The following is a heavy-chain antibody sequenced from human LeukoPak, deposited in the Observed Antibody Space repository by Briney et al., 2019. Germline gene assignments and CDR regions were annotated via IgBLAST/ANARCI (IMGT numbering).Heavy chain of an antibody. CDR1: GFNFNNYE. D-gene: IGHD5-12*01. CDR3: ARDRGSFYGMDV. J-gene: IGHJ6*02. CDR2: ISSSGATI. V-gene: IGHV3-48*03. Sequence: GGSLRLSCAASGFNFNNYEMNWVRQAPGKGLEWVSYISSSGATIYYADSVKGRFTISRDNAKNTLYLQMNSLRAEDTAVYYCARDRGSFYGMDVWGQGTTVTVSS.